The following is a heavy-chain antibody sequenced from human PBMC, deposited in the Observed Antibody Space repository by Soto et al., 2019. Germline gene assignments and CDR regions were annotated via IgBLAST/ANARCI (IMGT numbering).Heavy chain of an antibody. V-gene: IGHV4-59*02. CDR1: GASVSSGY. J-gene: IGHJ5*02. CDR3: ARSYYDSAGFAVDP. Sequence: QTQLQESGPGLVKPSETLSLTCTVSGASVSSGYWSWIRQPPGKGLEWIGFMYLGGSFNYNPSLTGRAAMAVDAGKGRVALEVTAVTAADTAVYYCARSYYDSAGFAVDPWGQGTLVTVSS. CDR2: MYLGGSF. D-gene: IGHD3-16*01.